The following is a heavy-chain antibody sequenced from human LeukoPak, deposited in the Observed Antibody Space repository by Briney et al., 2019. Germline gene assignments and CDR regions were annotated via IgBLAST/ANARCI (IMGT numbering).Heavy chain of an antibody. CDR2: INHSGST. V-gene: IGHV4-34*01. CDR3: ARGRTIFGVVTPTGYFDY. CDR1: GGSFSGHY. D-gene: IGHD3-3*01. J-gene: IGHJ4*02. Sequence: PSETLSLTCAVYGGSFSGHYWSWICQPPGKGLEWIGEINHSGSTNYNPSLKSRVTISVDTSKNQFSLKLSSVTAADTAVYYRARGRTIFGVVTPTGYFDYWGQGTLVTVSS.